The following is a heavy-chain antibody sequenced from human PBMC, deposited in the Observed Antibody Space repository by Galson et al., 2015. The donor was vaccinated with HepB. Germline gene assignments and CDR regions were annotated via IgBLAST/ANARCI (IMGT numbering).Heavy chain of an antibody. V-gene: IGHV1-46*04. Sequence: SVKVSCKASGYTFTSYYVHWVRQAPGQGLEWMGIINPSGGSTSYAQKLQGRVTMTRDTSTSTVYMELSSLRSEDTAVYYCARDLTSSGYYYGFDYWGQGTLVTVSS. CDR3: ARDLTSSGYYYGFDY. J-gene: IGHJ4*02. CDR2: INPSGGST. CDR1: GYTFTSYY. D-gene: IGHD3-22*01.